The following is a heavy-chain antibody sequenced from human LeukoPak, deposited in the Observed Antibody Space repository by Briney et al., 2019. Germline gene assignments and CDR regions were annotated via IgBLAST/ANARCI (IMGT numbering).Heavy chain of an antibody. V-gene: IGHV1-46*01. J-gene: IGHJ4*02. CDR2: INPSGGST. CDR1: GYTFTSYG. Sequence: ASVKVSCKASGYTFTSYGVSWVRQAPGQGLEWMGIINPSGGSTSYAQKFQGRVTMTRDTSTSTVYMELSSLRSEDTAVYYCAREVVGALDYWGQGTLVTVSS. CDR3: AREVVGALDY. D-gene: IGHD2-15*01.